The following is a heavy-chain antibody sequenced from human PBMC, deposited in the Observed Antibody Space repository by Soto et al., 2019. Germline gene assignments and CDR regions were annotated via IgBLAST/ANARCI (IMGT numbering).Heavy chain of an antibody. D-gene: IGHD3-22*01. CDR3: VKDSESSGYLTHLDY. CDR2: LTWNGEVL. Sequence: SLRLSCVASGFTFDDYAIHWVRQTPGKGLEWVSVLTWNGEVLGYADSVKGRFTISRDNAKNSLYLEMNSLRPEDTALYYCVKDSESSGYLTHLDYWGQGTLVTVSS. J-gene: IGHJ4*02. CDR1: GFTFDDYA. V-gene: IGHV3-9*01.